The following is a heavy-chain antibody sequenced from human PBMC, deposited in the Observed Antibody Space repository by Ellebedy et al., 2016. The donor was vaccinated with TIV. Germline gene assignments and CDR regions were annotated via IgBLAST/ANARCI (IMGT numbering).Heavy chain of an antibody. Sequence: AASVKVSCKASGYTFTRYGVSWVRQAPGQGLEWMGWISGYNGNTNYAQKVQGRITMTTATSTSTAFMELRSLRADDTAVYGCARDSKAPTRPGDYGMDVWGQGTTVTVSS. D-gene: IGHD2-2*01. CDR2: ISGYNGNT. CDR1: GYTFTRYG. J-gene: IGHJ6*02. V-gene: IGHV1-18*01. CDR3: ARDSKAPTRPGDYGMDV.